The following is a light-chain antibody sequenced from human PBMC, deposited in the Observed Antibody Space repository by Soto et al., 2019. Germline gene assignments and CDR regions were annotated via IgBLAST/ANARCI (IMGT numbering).Light chain of an antibody. J-gene: IGLJ1*01. CDR3: TSYTSDNRSYV. CDR2: EVS. Sequence: QSALTQPASVSGSPGQSITISCTGTSSDVGAYTSVSWYQQHPGKAHKLMIYEVSNRPSGVSNRFSGSKSANTASLTISGLQAEDEAHYYCTSYTSDNRSYVFGTGTKLTVL. V-gene: IGLV2-14*01. CDR1: SSDVGAYTS.